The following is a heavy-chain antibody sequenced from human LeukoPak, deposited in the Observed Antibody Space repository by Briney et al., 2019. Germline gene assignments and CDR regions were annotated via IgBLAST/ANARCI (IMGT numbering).Heavy chain of an antibody. V-gene: IGHV4-34*01. CDR1: GGSFSGYY. CDR3: ARALYDYVWGSYRSPPFDY. D-gene: IGHD3-16*02. Sequence: SETLSLTCAVYGGSFSGYYWSWIRQPPGKGLEWIGEINHSGSTNYNPSLKSRVTISVDTSKNQFSLKLSSVTAADTAVYYCARALYDYVWGSYRSPPFDYWGQGTLVTVSS. J-gene: IGHJ4*02. CDR2: INHSGST.